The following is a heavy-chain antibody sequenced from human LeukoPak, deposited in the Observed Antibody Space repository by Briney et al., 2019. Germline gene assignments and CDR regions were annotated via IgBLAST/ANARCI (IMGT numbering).Heavy chain of an antibody. CDR3: ARVKGGIAARIDAFDI. Sequence: ASVKVSCKASGGTFSSYAISWVRQAPGQGLEWMGGIIPIFGTANYAQKFQGRVTITADESTSTAYMELSSLRSKDTAVYYCARVKGGIAARIDAFDIWGQGTMVTVSS. CDR2: IIPIFGTA. D-gene: IGHD6-6*01. CDR1: GGTFSSYA. J-gene: IGHJ3*02. V-gene: IGHV1-69*13.